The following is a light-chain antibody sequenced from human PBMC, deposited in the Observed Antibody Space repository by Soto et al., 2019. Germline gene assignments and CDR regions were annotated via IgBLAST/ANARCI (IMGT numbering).Light chain of an antibody. CDR1: QSVSSSY. J-gene: IGKJ3*01. CDR3: RQLRGT. CDR2: GAS. Sequence: EIVLTQSPGTLSLSPGDRANLSCRASQSVSSSYSAWYQQKPGQAPRLVIYGASSRAAGNPNRFSGSGSGTDFTLTISRLEPEDFAGYNCRQLRGTFGPGTKVDI. V-gene: IGKV3-20*01.